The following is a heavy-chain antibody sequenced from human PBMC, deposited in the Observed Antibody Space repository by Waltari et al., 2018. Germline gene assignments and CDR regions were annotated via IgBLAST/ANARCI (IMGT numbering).Heavy chain of an antibody. D-gene: IGHD3-16*01. CDR3: AREAPYRNYFDF. Sequence: QVQLVQSGAEVKKPGASVKVSCKASGYSFSTYYIHWIRQAPGQGREYMGVRYLTTYATGHAQDCRGRLTMTRDTSTSTVYMELSSLTSEDTAVYYCAREAPYRNYFDFGGQGTLVTVSS. CDR2: RYLTTYAT. V-gene: IGHV1-46*01. J-gene: IGHJ4*02. CDR1: GYSFSTYY.